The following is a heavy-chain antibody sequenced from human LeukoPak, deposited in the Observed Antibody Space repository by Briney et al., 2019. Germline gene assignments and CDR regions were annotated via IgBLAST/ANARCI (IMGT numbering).Heavy chain of an antibody. CDR2: INPNSGGT. V-gene: IGHV1-2*04. CDR1: GYTFTGYY. D-gene: IGHD2-8*01. J-gene: IGHJ4*02. Sequence: ASVKVSCKASGYTFTGYYMHWVRQAPGQGLEWMGWINPNSGGTNYAQKFQGWVTMTRDTSISTAYMELSRLRSDDTAVYYCARGCTNGVCYDYWGQGTLVTVSS. CDR3: ARGCTNGVCYDY.